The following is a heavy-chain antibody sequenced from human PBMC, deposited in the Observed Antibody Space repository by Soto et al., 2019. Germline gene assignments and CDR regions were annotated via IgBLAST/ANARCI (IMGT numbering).Heavy chain of an antibody. CDR2: INHSGST. CDR3: ARGSTARAWFDP. D-gene: IGHD5-18*01. J-gene: IGHJ5*02. Sequence: PSETLSLTCAVYGGSFSGYYWSWIRQPPGKGLEWIGEINHSGSTNYNPSLKSRVTISVDTSKNQFSLKLSSVTAADTAVYYCARGSTARAWFDPGAREPWSPSPQ. CDR1: GGSFSGYY. V-gene: IGHV4-34*01.